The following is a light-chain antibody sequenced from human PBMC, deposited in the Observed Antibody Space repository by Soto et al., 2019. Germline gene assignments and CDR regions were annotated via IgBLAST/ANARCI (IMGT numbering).Light chain of an antibody. CDR3: QQYGSSPPVT. V-gene: IGKV3-20*01. Sequence: EIVLTQSPGTLSLSPGERATLSCRASQSVSSSYLAWYQQTPRQAPRLLIYGASSRATGIPDRCSGSGSGTDFTLTINRLEPEDFAVYYCQQYGSSPPVTFGPGTKVDIK. CDR2: GAS. J-gene: IGKJ3*01. CDR1: QSVSSSY.